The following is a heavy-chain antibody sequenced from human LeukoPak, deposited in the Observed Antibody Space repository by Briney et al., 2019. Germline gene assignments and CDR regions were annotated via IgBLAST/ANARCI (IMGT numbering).Heavy chain of an antibody. CDR1: GFTFSSYA. V-gene: IGHV3-30*09. D-gene: IGHD6-6*01. CDR3: ARYSSSSVY. Sequence: GASLRLSCAASGFTFSSYAMHWVRQAPGKGLEWVAVISYDGSNKYYADSVKGRFAISRDNSKNTLYLQMNSLRAEDTAVYYCARYSSSSVYWGQGTLVTVSS. J-gene: IGHJ4*02. CDR2: ISYDGSNK.